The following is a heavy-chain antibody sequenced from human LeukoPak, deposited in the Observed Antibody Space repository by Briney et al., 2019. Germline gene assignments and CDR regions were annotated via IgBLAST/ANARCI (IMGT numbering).Heavy chain of an antibody. V-gene: IGHV1-46*01. Sequence: ASVKVSCKASGYTFTSYYMHWVRQAPGQGLEWMGIINPSGGSTSYAQKFQGRVTMTRDTSTSTVYMELSSLRSEDTAVYYCARWCSDSSSCHTWSFDYWGQGTLVTVSS. CDR3: ARWCSDSSSCHTWSFDY. CDR2: INPSGGST. CDR1: GYTFTSYY. J-gene: IGHJ4*02. D-gene: IGHD6-13*01.